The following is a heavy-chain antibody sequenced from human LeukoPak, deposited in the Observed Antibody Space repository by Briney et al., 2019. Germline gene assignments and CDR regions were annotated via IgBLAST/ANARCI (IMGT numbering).Heavy chain of an antibody. V-gene: IGHV3-7*01. CDR2: INSDGSAK. CDR1: GFTFSSQW. Sequence: PGGSLRLSCAVSGFTFSSQWMTWVRQAPGTGLEWVATINSDGSAKYHVDSVKGRFTISRDNAKNLVYLQMSILRAEDTAVYYCADLGTSDCGQGTLVTVSS. D-gene: IGHD1-7*01. J-gene: IGHJ4*02. CDR3: ADLGTSD.